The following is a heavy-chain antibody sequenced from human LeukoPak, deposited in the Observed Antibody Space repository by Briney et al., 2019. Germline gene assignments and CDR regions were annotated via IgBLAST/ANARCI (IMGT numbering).Heavy chain of an antibody. Sequence: PGGSLRLSCAASGFTFSNAWMSWVRQAPGKGLEWVGRIKSKTDGGTTDYAAPVKGRFTISRDDSKNTLYLQINSLKTEDTAVYYCTTKARPITMVRGVIEAFDIWGQGTMVTVSS. J-gene: IGHJ3*02. D-gene: IGHD3-10*01. CDR3: TTKARPITMVRGVIEAFDI. CDR2: IKSKTDGGTT. CDR1: GFTFSNAW. V-gene: IGHV3-15*01.